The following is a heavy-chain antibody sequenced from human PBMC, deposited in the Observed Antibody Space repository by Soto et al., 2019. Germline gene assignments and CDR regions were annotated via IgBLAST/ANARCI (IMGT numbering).Heavy chain of an antibody. J-gene: IGHJ3*02. Sequence: SVTLSLACAVSGGSISSGGYSWSWIRQPPGKGLEWIGYIYHSGSTYYNPSLKSRVTISVDRSKNQFSLKLSSVTAADTAVYYCARVLDYDFWSGYYIGNPFDIWGQGTMVSVSS. CDR1: GGSISSGGYS. V-gene: IGHV4-30-2*01. CDR3: ARVLDYDFWSGYYIGNPFDI. CDR2: IYHSGST. D-gene: IGHD3-3*01.